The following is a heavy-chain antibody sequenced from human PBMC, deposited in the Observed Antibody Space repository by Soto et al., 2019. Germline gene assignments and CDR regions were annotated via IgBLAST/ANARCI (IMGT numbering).Heavy chain of an antibody. CDR1: GVSLTSGNW. D-gene: IGHD3-10*01. CDR3: ARLVYDTRLNYMYFDF. CDR2: IFHDGTA. V-gene: IGHV4-4*02. Sequence: SETLSLTCAVSGVSLTSGNWWTWVRQSPQRGLEYIGEIFHDGTANYYPSSERRVAMSVDTSRNQFSLKLTSVTAADTAVYFCARLVYDTRLNYMYFDFWGPGTLVTVSS. J-gene: IGHJ4*02.